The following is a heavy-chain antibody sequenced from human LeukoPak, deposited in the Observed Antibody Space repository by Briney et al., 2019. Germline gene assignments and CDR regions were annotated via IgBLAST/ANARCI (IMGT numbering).Heavy chain of an antibody. V-gene: IGHV3-9*01. J-gene: IGHJ6*02. CDR3: AKDKTENYYYGMDV. CDR2: ISWNSGSI. CDR1: GSIFDDYA. Sequence: GGSLRLSCAASGSIFDDYAMHRVRQAPGKGLEWVSGISWNSGSIGYADSVKGRFTISRDNAKNSLYLQMNSLRAEDTALYYCAKDKTENYYYGMDVWGQGTTVTVSS.